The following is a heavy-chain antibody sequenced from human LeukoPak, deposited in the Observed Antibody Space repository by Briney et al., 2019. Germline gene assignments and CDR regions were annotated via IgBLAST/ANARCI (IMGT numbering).Heavy chain of an antibody. V-gene: IGHV1-18*01. Sequence: ASVKVSCKASGYTFTSYGIGWVRQAPGQGLEWMGWISAYNGNTNYAQKLQGRVTMTTDTSTSTAYMELRSLRSDDTAVYYCASNGYSGYDGWFDPWGQGTLVTVSS. CDR3: ASNGYSGYDGWFDP. D-gene: IGHD5-12*01. CDR1: GYTFTSYG. CDR2: ISAYNGNT. J-gene: IGHJ5*02.